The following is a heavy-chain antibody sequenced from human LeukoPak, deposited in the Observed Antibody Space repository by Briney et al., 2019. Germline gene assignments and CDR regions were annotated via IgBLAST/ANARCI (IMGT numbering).Heavy chain of an antibody. CDR1: GYTFTSYY. D-gene: IGHD2-15*01. J-gene: IGHJ3*02. Sequence: GASVKVSCKASGYTFTSYYMHWVRQAPGQGLEWMGIINPTTDDTTYAQKFQSRLTMTRDMSTSTVYMELSSLTSEDTAVFYCARYGFSAVWQGGWHAFDIWGQGTVVTVSS. V-gene: IGHV1-46*01. CDR2: INPTTDDT. CDR3: ARYGFSAVWQGGWHAFDI.